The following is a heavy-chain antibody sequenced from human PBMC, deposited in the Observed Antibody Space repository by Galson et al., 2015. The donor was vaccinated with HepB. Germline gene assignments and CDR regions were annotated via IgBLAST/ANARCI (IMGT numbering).Heavy chain of an antibody. J-gene: IGHJ3*02. V-gene: IGHV3-15*01. Sequence: SLRLSCAASGFTFSNAWMSWVRQAPGKGLEWVGRIKSKTDGGTTDYAAPVKGRFTISRDDSKNTLYLQMNSLKTEDTAVYYCTTGISGSYYAFDIWGQGTMVTVSS. CDR1: GFTFSNAW. D-gene: IGHD1-26*01. CDR3: TTGISGSYYAFDI. CDR2: IKSKTDGGTT.